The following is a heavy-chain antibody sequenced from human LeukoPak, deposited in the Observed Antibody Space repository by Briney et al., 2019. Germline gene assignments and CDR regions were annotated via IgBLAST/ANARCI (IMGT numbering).Heavy chain of an antibody. CDR3: ARGGASKRDNWFDP. D-gene: IGHD4-11*01. V-gene: IGHV1-18*01. CDR2: VSAYNGDT. Sequence: VASVTVSFTASGYTFTSYGISWVRQAPGQGLEWMGWVSAYNGDTKYAQKFQGRVTMTTDTSTRTAYMELRSLRSDDTAVYYCARGGASKRDNWFDPWGQGTLVTVSS. CDR1: GYTFTSYG. J-gene: IGHJ5*02.